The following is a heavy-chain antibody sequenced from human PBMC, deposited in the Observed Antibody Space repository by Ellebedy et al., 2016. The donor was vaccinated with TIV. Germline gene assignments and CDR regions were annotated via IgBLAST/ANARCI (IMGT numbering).Heavy chain of an antibody. Sequence: MPSETLSLTCTVSGGSISSGDYYWSWIRQPPGKGLEWIGYIYYSGSTYYNPSLKSRVTISVDTSKNQFSLKLNSVTAADTAVYYCAGGGVATIGTFDYWGQGTLVTVSS. D-gene: IGHD5-12*01. V-gene: IGHV4-30-4*01. CDR2: IYYSGST. CDR3: AGGGVATIGTFDY. J-gene: IGHJ4*02. CDR1: GGSISSGDYY.